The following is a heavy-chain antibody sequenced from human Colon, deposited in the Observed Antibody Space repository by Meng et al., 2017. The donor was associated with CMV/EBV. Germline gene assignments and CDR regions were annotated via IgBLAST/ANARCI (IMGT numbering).Heavy chain of an antibody. CDR1: GFIFSDYW. Sequence: ASLKISCAASGFIFSDYWMSWVRQTPGKGLEWVANINPGGGEKYYVDSVKGRFTISRDNSKNSLYLQMNSLRAEDTAVYYCATGKAVAGKSYYYYGMDVWGQGTTVTVSS. CDR3: ATGKAVAGKSYYYYGMDV. CDR2: INPGGGEK. D-gene: IGHD6-19*01. J-gene: IGHJ6*02. V-gene: IGHV3-7*01.